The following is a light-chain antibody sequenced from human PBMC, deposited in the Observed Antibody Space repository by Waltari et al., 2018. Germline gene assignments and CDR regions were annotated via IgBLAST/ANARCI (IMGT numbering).Light chain of an antibody. CDR3: QQSNTFPLT. CDR2: AAT. V-gene: IGKV1-12*01. CDR1: EDVSTW. J-gene: IGKJ4*01. Sequence: DIQMTQSPSSVSASVGDRVTITCRASEDVSTWLAWYQQKPGKVPQLLIFAATVLRNGVSSRFTGSGSGTDFTLTISSLEPEDFATYYCQQSNTFPLTFGGGTKVEIK.